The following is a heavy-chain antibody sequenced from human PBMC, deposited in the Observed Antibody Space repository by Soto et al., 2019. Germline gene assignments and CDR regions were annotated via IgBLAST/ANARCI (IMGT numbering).Heavy chain of an antibody. J-gene: IGHJ6*02. CDR1: GGTFSSYA. CDR2: IIPIFGTA. D-gene: IGHD3-9*01. CDR3: ARDDILTGYALSSHGMDV. V-gene: IGHV1-69*06. Sequence: SVKVSCKASGGTFSSYAISWVRQAPGQGLEWMGGIIPIFGTANYAQKFQGRVTITADKSTSTAYMELSSLRSEDTAVYYCARDDILTGYALSSHGMDVWGQGTTVTAP.